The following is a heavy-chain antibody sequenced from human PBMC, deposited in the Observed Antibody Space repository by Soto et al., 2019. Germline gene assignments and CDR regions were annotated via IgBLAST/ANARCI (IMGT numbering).Heavy chain of an antibody. CDR2: IYYSGST. CDR3: ARLGYSYGYPDYYGMDV. CDR1: GVSISSSSYY. J-gene: IGHJ6*02. Sequence: SETLSLTCTVSGVSISSSSYYWGWIRQPPGKGLEWIGSIYYSGSTYYNPSLKSRVTISVDTSKNQFSLKLSSVTAADTAVYYRARLGYSYGYPDYYGMDVWGQETTVPV. D-gene: IGHD5-18*01. V-gene: IGHV4-39*01.